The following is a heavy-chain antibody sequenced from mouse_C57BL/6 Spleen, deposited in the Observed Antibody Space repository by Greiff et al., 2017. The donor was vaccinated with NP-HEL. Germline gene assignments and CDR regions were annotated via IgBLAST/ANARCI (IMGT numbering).Heavy chain of an antibody. CDR2: IDPSDSYT. CDR1: GYTFTSYW. J-gene: IGHJ3*01. V-gene: IGHV1-69*01. D-gene: IGHD2-2*01. Sequence: VQLQQPGAELVMPGASVKLSCKASGYTFTSYWMHWVKQRPGQGLEWIGEIDPSDSYTNYNQKFKGKSTLTVDKSSSTAYMQLSSLTSEDSAVYYCARWDGYAFADWGQGTLVTVSA. CDR3: ARWDGYAFAD.